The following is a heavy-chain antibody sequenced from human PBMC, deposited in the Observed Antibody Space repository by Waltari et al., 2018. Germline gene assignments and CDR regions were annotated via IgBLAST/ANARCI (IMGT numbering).Heavy chain of an antibody. V-gene: IGHV1-2*06. CDR1: GYTFTHQY. J-gene: IGHJ4*02. CDR3: ARDLVGSGWSIDY. D-gene: IGHD6-19*01. Sequence: QVQLVQSGAEVKEPGASVKVSCKASGYTFTHQYIHWVRQAPGQGLEWIGLITPQTGGTNYSQQFQGRVTITRDMSITSAYMEVSSVRSGGTAVYYCARDLVGSGWSIDYWGQGTLVTVSS. CDR2: ITPQTGGT.